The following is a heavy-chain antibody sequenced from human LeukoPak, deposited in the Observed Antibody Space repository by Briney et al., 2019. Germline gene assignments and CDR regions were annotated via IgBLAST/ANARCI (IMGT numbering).Heavy chain of an antibody. V-gene: IGHV1-2*02. D-gene: IGHD3-9*01. CDR1: EYIFTDYY. J-gene: IGHJ4*02. Sequence: ASMTVSCKASEYIFTDYYIHWVGQAPGQGLEWMGWINPHSGGTNYAQNFQYRVTMTADTSISTAYMELSTVISDDTAIYYCARGGDNYDILTQWGQGTLVTVSS. CDR2: INPHSGGT. CDR3: ARGGDNYDILTQ.